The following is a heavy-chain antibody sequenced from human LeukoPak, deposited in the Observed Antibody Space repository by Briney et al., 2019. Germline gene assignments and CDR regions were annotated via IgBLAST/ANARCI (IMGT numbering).Heavy chain of an antibody. V-gene: IGHV1-69*01. CDR1: GGTFSIYA. CDR2: IIPIFGTA. CDR3: ARETTNYYDSSGYSSTLFDY. Sequence: GSSVNVSCKASGGTFSIYAISWVRQAPGQGLEWMGGIIPIFGTANYAQKFQGRVTITADESTSTAYMELSNLRSEDTAVYYCARETTNYYDSSGYSSTLFDYWGQGTLVTVSS. J-gene: IGHJ4*02. D-gene: IGHD3-22*01.